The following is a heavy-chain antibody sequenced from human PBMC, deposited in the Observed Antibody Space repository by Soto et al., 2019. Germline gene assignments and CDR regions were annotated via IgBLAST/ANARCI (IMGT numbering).Heavy chain of an antibody. Sequence: EVQLLESGGRLVQPGGSLRLSCEGTGFPFSAYGMSWVRQAPGKGLEWVASVSGNCDTSYYADSVKGRFTISRDNSENTLYLHMNILSADDAAGYYCAKYHRPRHPHDAGYESWGQGTLVTVSS. CDR3: AKYHRPRHPHDAGYES. CDR2: VSGNCDTS. J-gene: IGHJ5*02. D-gene: IGHD2-2*01. V-gene: IGHV3-23*01. CDR1: GFPFSAYG.